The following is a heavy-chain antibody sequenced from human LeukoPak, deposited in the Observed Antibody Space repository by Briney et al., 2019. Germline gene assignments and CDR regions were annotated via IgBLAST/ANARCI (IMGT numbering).Heavy chain of an antibody. CDR2: IWYDGSDK. D-gene: IGHD4-17*01. V-gene: IGHV3-33*01. CDR1: GFTFSNYG. CDR3: ARDRGTTVITRECGYFAY. J-gene: IGHJ4*02. Sequence: GGSLRLSCAASGFTFSNYGMHWVRQAPGKGLEWVAIIWYDGSDKYYADSVKGRFTVSRDNSKNTVYLQINSLRAEDTAVYYCARDRGTTVITRECGYFAYWGQGTLVTVSS.